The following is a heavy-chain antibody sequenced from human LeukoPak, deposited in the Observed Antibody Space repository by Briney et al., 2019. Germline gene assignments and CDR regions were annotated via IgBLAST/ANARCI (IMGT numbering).Heavy chain of an antibody. Sequence: SETLSLTCAVYGGSFSGDYWSWIRQPPGKGREWIGEINHSVSTNYNSSLKSRVTIAVDTSKNQFSLKLSSVTAADTAVYYCARQRIVVGPFHYWGQGTLVTVSS. J-gene: IGHJ4*02. CDR1: GGSFSGDY. CDR2: INHSVST. D-gene: IGHD3-22*01. CDR3: ARQRIVVGPFHY. V-gene: IGHV4-34*01.